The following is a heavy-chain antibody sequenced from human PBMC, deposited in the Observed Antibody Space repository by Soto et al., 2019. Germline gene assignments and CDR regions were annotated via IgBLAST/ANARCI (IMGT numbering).Heavy chain of an antibody. CDR3: AHTVGLVVVTSEDEYFQH. J-gene: IGHJ1*01. CDR1: GFSLSTSGVG. D-gene: IGHD2-15*01. CDR2: IYWDDDK. Sequence: QITLKESGPTLVKPTQTLTLTCTFSGFSLSTSGVGVGWIRQPPGKALEWLAVIYWDDDKGYSPSLKNRLTINKDTSKNQVVLTMTNMDPVDTATYYCAHTVGLVVVTSEDEYFQHWGQGTQVTVSS. V-gene: IGHV2-5*02.